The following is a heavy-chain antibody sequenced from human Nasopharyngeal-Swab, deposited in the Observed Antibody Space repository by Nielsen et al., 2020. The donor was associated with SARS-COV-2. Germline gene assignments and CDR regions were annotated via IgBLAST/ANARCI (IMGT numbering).Heavy chain of an antibody. D-gene: IGHD6-13*01. CDR2: MSYDGSNK. CDR1: GFTVSIYA. V-gene: IGHV3-30-3*01. CDR3: ARARPRLSRSIAAAGLDTFDI. Sequence: GGSLRLSCAASGFTVSIYAMHWVRQTPGKALEWVPCMSYDGSNKYYADSVKGRFTTSRDNSNNTLYLQMSSLRPEDTAVYFCARARPRLSRSIAAAGLDTFDIWGQGTIVTVSS. J-gene: IGHJ3*02.